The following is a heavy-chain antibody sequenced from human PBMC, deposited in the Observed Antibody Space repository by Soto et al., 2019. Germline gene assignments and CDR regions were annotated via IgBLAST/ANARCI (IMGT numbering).Heavy chain of an antibody. D-gene: IGHD2-15*01. J-gene: IGHJ3*02. CDR3: AKSLFGGPDI. CDR1: RFTFSTYA. Sequence: GGSLRLSCAASRFTFSTYAMIWVRQAPGKGLEWVSGISGGGGDTSYADSVRGRFTCSRDNSKNTLYLQMNSLRAEDTALYYCAKSLFGGPDIWGQGTMVTVSS. CDR2: ISGGGGDT. V-gene: IGHV3-23*01.